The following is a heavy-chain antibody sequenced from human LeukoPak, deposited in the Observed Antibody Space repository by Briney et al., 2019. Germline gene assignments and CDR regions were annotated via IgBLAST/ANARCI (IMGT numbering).Heavy chain of an antibody. V-gene: IGHV4-61*01. CDR3: ASSVGSSWTVRP. D-gene: IGHD6-13*01. CDR2: IYYSGST. Sequence: SETLSLTCTVSGGSVSSGSYYWSWIRQPPGKGLEWIGYIYYSGSTNYNPSLKSRVTISVDTSKNQFSLKLSSVTAADTAVYYCASSVGSSWTVRPWGQGTLVTVSS. J-gene: IGHJ4*02. CDR1: GGSVSSGSYY.